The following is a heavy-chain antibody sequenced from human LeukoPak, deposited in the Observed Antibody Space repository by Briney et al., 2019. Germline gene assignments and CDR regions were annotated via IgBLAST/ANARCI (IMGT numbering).Heavy chain of an antibody. D-gene: IGHD1-7*01. V-gene: IGHV3-30*02. CDR1: GFTFSNYG. CDR2: IRYDGPAQ. Sequence: PGGSLRLSCAASGFTFSNYGMDWVRQAPGKGLEWVAFIRYDGPAQYYADSVKGRFTISRDNSKNTLYLQVNSVRAEDTAVYYCARGNSNGFDIWGQGTMVTVSS. J-gene: IGHJ3*02. CDR3: ARGNSNGFDI.